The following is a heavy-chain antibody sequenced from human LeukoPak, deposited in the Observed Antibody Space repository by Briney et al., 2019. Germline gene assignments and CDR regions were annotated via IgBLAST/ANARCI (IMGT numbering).Heavy chain of an antibody. CDR2: ISGSGGST. CDR3: AKAPGYCSSTSCPPIY. J-gene: IGHJ4*02. D-gene: IGHD2-2*01. Sequence: AGGSLRLSCAASGFTFSSYGMSWVRQAPGKGLEWVSAISGSGGSTYYADSVKGRFTTSRDNSKNTLYLQMNSLRAEDTAVYYCAKAPGYCSSTSCPPIYWGQGTLVTVSS. V-gene: IGHV3-23*01. CDR1: GFTFSSYG.